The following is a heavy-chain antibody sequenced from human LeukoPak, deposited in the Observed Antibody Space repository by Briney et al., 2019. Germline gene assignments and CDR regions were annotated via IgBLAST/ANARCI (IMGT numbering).Heavy chain of an antibody. CDR2: INHSGST. CDR3: ASAPPYYDFWSGYYTGHFDY. D-gene: IGHD3-3*01. J-gene: IGHJ4*02. CDR1: GGSFIGYY. V-gene: IGHV4-34*01. Sequence: SETLSLTCAVYGGSFIGYYWSWIRQPPGKGLEWIGEINHSGSTNYNPSLKSRVTISVDTSKNQFSLKLSSVTAADTAVYYCASAPPYYDFWSGYYTGHFDYWGQGTLVTVSS.